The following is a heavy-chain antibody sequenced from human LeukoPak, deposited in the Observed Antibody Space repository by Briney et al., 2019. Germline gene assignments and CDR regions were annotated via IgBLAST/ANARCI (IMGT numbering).Heavy chain of an antibody. J-gene: IGHJ4*02. CDR2: ISGSGDKT. CDR1: GFTFSGYA. D-gene: IGHD1-1*01. Sequence: GGSLRLSCAASGFTFSGYAMSWVRQAPGKGLKSALAISGSGDKTYYADSVKGRFTISRDNSKNTLYLQMNSLRAEDTAVYYCVRGRGNWNDQLVDYWGQGTLVTVSS. V-gene: IGHV3-23*01. CDR3: VRGRGNWNDQLVDY.